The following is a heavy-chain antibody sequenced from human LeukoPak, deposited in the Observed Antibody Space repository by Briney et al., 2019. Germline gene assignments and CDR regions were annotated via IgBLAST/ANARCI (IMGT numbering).Heavy chain of an antibody. J-gene: IGHJ6*02. CDR2: FDPEDGET. V-gene: IGHV1-24*01. D-gene: IGHD4-11*01. Sequence: ASEKVSCKVSGYTLTLLSMHWVRQAPGKGLVWMGGFDPEDGETIYAQKFQGRVTMTEDTSTDTAYMELSSLRSEDTAVYYSATQGVTTKAIYYYYGMDVWGQGTTVTVSS. CDR1: GYTLTLLS. CDR3: ATQGVTTKAIYYYYGMDV.